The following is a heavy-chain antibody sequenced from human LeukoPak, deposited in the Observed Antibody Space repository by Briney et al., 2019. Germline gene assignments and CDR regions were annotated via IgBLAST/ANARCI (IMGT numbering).Heavy chain of an antibody. Sequence: SETLSLTCTVSGGSISSYYWSWIRQTPGKGLKWIGYIYDSGSTNYNSTLKSRVTISVDTSKTHYSLKLSSATAADTAVYYCARDRWLERWGQGTLVTVSS. V-gene: IGHV4-59*01. CDR2: IYDSGST. CDR1: GGSISSYY. J-gene: IGHJ4*02. CDR3: ARDRWLER. D-gene: IGHD1-1*01.